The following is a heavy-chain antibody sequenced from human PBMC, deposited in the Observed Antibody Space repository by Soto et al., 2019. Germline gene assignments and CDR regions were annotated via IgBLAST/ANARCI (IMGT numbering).Heavy chain of an antibody. V-gene: IGHV4-31*03. D-gene: IGHD3-16*01. J-gene: IGHJ4*02. CDR2: IYYSGST. CDR1: GGSISSGGYY. Sequence: SETLSLTCTVSGGSISSGGYYWSWIRQHPGKGLEWIGYIYYSGSTYYNPSLKSRVTISVDTSKNQFSLKLSSVTAADTAVYYCARVDDYIWGTFDYWGQGTLVTVSS. CDR3: ARVDDYIWGTFDY.